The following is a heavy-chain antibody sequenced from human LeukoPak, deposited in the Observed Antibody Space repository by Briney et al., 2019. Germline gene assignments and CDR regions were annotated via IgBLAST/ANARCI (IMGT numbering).Heavy chain of an antibody. D-gene: IGHD3-10*01. CDR2: IYPGDSDT. CDR1: GYSFTSYW. Sequence: GESLKISCKGSGYSFTSYWIGWVRQMPGKGLEWMGIIYPGDSDTRYSPSFQGQVTISADKSISTAYLQWSSLKASDTAMYYCARHPVGGYYYGSGSKGFDYWGQGTLVTVSS. V-gene: IGHV5-51*01. J-gene: IGHJ4*02. CDR3: ARHPVGGYYYGSGSKGFDY.